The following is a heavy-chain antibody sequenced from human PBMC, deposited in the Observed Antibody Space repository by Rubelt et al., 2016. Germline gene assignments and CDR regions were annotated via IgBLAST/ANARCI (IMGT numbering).Heavy chain of an antibody. CDR1: GFTFSSYG. D-gene: IGHD4-17*01. Sequence: QAQLVESGGGVVQPGGSLRLSCAASGFTFSSYGMHWVRQAPGKGLEWVAFIRYAGSNQNYADSVKGRFTISRDNSKNTLYLQMNSLRAEDTAVYYCAKPARLDYGINAEYFQHWGQGTLGTVSS. V-gene: IGHV3-30*02. CDR2: IRYAGSNQ. J-gene: IGHJ1*01. CDR3: AKPARLDYGINAEYFQH.